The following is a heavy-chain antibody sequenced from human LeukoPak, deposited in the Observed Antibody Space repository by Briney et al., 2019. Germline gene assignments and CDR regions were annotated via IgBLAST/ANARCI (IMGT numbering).Heavy chain of an antibody. Sequence: GGSLRLSCAASGFTFSSFGMHWVRQAPGKGLEWVAVIWYDASNKYYADCVKGRFTISRDNSKNTLFLQMNSLRDDDTAVYYCVRGVGVSRFNYFDPWGQGTLVIVSS. J-gene: IGHJ5*02. CDR2: IWYDASNK. V-gene: IGHV3-33*01. D-gene: IGHD6-13*01. CDR1: GFTFSSFG. CDR3: VRGVGVSRFNYFDP.